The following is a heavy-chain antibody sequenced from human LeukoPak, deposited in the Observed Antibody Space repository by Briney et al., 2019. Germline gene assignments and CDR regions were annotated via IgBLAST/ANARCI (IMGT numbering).Heavy chain of an antibody. CDR2: ISSSSSDI. CDR3: ARDPIAAGPDYFDS. Sequence: GGSLRLSCAASGFSFSSYSMNWVRQAPGKGLEWVSSISSSSSDIFHADSVKGRFTISRDNAKNSLYLQMNSLRAEDTAVYYCARDPIAAGPDYFDSWGQGTLVTVSS. J-gene: IGHJ4*02. CDR1: GFSFSSYS. V-gene: IGHV3-21*01. D-gene: IGHD6-6*01.